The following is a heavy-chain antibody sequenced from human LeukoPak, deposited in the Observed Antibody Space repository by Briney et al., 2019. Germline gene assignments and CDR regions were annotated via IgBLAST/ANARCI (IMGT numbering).Heavy chain of an antibody. CDR3: ARSIGLTGGGVDV. D-gene: IGHD3-9*01. Sequence: TPGGSLRLSCAASGFTFSDYNMNWVRQAPGKGLEWVSYITNGGSTIHPADYVKGRFTISRDNAKKTLYLQMNSLRAEDTAVYYCARSIGLTGGGVDVWGQGTTVTVSS. CDR1: GFTFSDYN. J-gene: IGHJ6*02. CDR2: ITNGGSTI. V-gene: IGHV3-11*01.